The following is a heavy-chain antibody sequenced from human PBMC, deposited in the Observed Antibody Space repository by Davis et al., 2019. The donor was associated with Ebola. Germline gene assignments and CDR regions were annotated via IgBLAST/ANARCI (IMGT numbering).Heavy chain of an antibody. J-gene: IGHJ4*02. CDR3: ARVGYSYAHFDY. CDR2: IYYSGST. V-gene: IGHV4-31*03. Sequence: MPSETLSLTCTVSGGSISSGGYYWSWIRQHPGKGLEWIGYIYYSGSTYYNPSLKSRVTISVDTSKNQFSLKLSSVTAADTAVYYCARVGYSYAHFDYWGQGTLVTVSS. D-gene: IGHD5-18*01. CDR1: GGSISSGGYY.